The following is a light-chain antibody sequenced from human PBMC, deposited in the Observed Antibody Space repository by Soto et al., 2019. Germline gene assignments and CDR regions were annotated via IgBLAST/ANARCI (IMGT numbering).Light chain of an antibody. Sequence: EIVMTQSATNLSVSPGERVTLSWRASQSVSSRVAWYQQKPGQAPRLLVSGASTRATGTPARFIGSGSGTDFTPTISSLQSEDFAIYHCQQYERWPPWTFGQGTKVDIK. CDR1: QSVSSR. CDR3: QQYERWPPWT. V-gene: IGKV3-15*01. J-gene: IGKJ1*01. CDR2: GAS.